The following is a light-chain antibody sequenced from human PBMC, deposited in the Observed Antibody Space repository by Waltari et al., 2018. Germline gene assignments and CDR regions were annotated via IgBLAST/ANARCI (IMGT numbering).Light chain of an antibody. CDR2: KVS. Sequence: DVVMTQSPLSLPVTLGQPASISCKSSQSLVHSDGNTYLNWFQQRPGQSPRRLIYKVSDRDSGVPDRVSGSGSGTDFTLKISRVEGEDVGIYYCMQGTHWPRTFGQGTKVEIK. J-gene: IGKJ1*01. CDR1: QSLVHSDGNTY. V-gene: IGKV2-30*02. CDR3: MQGTHWPRT.